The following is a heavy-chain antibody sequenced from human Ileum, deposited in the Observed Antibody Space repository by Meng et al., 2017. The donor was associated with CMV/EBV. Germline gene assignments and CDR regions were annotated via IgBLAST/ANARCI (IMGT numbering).Heavy chain of an antibody. V-gene: IGHV1-3*04. CDR1: GYPFTTHA. CDR3: ARELYGGYWDY. Sequence: SCKASGYPFTTHAIHWVRQAPGQSLEWMGLINTGNGDTDYSQRFRGRVVLTREPSASTAYMEMSSLTSEDTAVYYCARELYGGYWDYWGQGTLVTVSS. D-gene: IGHD5-12*01. CDR2: INTGNGDT. J-gene: IGHJ4*02.